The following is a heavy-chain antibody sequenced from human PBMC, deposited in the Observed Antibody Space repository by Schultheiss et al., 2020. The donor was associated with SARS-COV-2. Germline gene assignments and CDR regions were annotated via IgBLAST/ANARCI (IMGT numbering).Heavy chain of an antibody. CDR1: GFTFSSYA. CDR2: ISYDGSNK. Sequence: GGSLRLSCAASGFTFSSYAMHWVRQAPGKGLEWVAVISYDGSNKYYADSVKGRFTISRDNSKNTLYLQMNSLRAEDTAVYYCASMENTVAGTGGDDYWGQGTLVTVSS. CDR3: ASMENTVAGTGGDDY. V-gene: IGHV3-30*07. D-gene: IGHD6-19*01. J-gene: IGHJ4*02.